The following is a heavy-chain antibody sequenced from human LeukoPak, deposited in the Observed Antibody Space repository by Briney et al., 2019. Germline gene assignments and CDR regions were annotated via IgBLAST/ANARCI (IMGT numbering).Heavy chain of an antibody. CDR1: GGSISSYY. J-gene: IGHJ4*02. V-gene: IGHV4-4*07. Sequence: SETLSLTCTASGGSISSYYWSWIRQPAGKGLEWIGRIYTSGSTNYNPSLKSRVTMSVDTSKNQFSLKLSSVTAADTAVYYCARVGTGYSSGPVDYWGQGTLVTVSS. D-gene: IGHD6-19*01. CDR2: IYTSGST. CDR3: ARVGTGYSSGPVDY.